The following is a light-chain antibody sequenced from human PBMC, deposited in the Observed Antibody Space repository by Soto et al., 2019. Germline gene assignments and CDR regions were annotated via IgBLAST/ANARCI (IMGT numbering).Light chain of an antibody. CDR1: QSVSGY. V-gene: IGKV3-11*01. CDR2: DAS. Sequence: EIVLTQSPATLSLSPGNRATLSCRASQSVSGYLAWYQQKPGQAPRLLIYDASNRATGIPARFSGSGSGTDFPLPITSLQPGDFAVYYCQQRSNWPSTCSGGTKVEI. CDR3: QQRSNWPST. J-gene: IGKJ4*01.